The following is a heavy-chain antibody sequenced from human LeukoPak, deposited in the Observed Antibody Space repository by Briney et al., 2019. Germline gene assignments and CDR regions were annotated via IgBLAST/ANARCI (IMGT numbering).Heavy chain of an antibody. D-gene: IGHD4-17*01. CDR1: GGSISSSSYY. V-gene: IGHV4-39*01. J-gene: IGHJ4*02. CDR2: IYYSGST. Sequence: TSETLSLTCTVSGGSISSSSYYWGWIRQPPGKGLEWIGSIYYSGSTYYNPSLKSRVTISVDTSKNQFSLKLSSVTAADTAVYYCAKPDYGDYVGPNLWGQGTLVTVSS. CDR3: AKPDYGDYVGPNL.